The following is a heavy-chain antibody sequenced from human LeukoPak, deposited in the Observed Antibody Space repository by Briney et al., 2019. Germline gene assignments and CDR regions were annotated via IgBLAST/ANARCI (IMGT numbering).Heavy chain of an antibody. J-gene: IGHJ5*02. Sequence: GGSLRLSCAASGFTFTNYWMTWVGQAPGKGLEWVSTITGSGCSTYYPDSVKGRFTISRDTSKNTLYLQMNSLRAEDTAVYYCAKDGSARWFGGLSRWFDPWGQGTLVTVSS. V-gene: IGHV3-23*01. CDR1: GFTFTNYW. D-gene: IGHD3-10*01. CDR3: AKDGSARWFGGLSRWFDP. CDR2: ITGSGCST.